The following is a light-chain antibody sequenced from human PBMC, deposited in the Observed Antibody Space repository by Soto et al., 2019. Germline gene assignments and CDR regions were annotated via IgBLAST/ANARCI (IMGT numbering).Light chain of an antibody. CDR2: KAS. CDR1: QSISSW. V-gene: IGKV1-5*03. Sequence: DSQMTPSPSTLSASVGDRVTITCRASQSISSWLARYQQKPGKAPKILIYKASSLESGVPSRFSGSGSVTEFTLSISSLQPDDFATYYCQQYNSYPWTFGQGTKVDIK. J-gene: IGKJ1*01. CDR3: QQYNSYPWT.